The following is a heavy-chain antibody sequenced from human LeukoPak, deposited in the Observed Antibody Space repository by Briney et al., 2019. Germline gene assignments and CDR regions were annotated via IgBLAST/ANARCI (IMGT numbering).Heavy chain of an antibody. V-gene: IGHV3-30*18. D-gene: IGHD2-2*01. CDR2: ISYDGSNK. CDR1: GFTFSSYG. Sequence: GRSLRLSCAASGFTFSSYGMHWVRQAPGKGLEWVAVISYDGSNKYYADSVKGRFTISRDNSKNTLYLQMNSLRAEDTAVYYCAKSAGIVVVPAARKPFNYYYYMDVWGKGTTVTVSS. CDR3: AKSAGIVVVPAARKPFNYYYYMDV. J-gene: IGHJ6*03.